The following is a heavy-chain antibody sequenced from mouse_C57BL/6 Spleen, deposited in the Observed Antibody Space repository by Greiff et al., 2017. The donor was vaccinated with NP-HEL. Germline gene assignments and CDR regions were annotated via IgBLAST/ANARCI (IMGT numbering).Heavy chain of an antibody. CDR1: GYTFTSYW. D-gene: IGHD2-1*01. Sequence: QVQLQQPGAELVKPGASVKLSCKASGYTFTSYWMQWVKQRPGQGLEWIGEIDPSDSYTNYNQKFKGKATLTVDTSSSTAYMQLSSLTSDDSAFYYYARYGNSDYIDYWGEGTTLTVSS. J-gene: IGHJ2*01. CDR3: ARYGNSDYIDY. CDR2: IDPSDSYT. V-gene: IGHV1-50*01.